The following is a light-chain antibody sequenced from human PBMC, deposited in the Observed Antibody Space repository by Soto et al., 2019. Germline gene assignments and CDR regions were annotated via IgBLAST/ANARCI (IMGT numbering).Light chain of an antibody. J-gene: IGLJ3*02. CDR3: LLYVGSGIHRV. CDR1: SGSVSTNNY. CDR2: NTN. V-gene: IGLV8-61*01. Sequence: QTVVTQEPSFSVSPGGTITLTCGLSSGSVSTNNYPSWYQQTPGQAPRTLIYNTNTRSSGVPDRFSGSILGNQAALTITGAQEDDECDDYCLLYVGSGIHRVFGGGTKLTVL.